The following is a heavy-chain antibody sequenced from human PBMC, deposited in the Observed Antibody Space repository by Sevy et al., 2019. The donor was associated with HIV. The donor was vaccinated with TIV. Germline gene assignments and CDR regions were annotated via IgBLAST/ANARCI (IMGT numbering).Heavy chain of an antibody. Sequence: KPSETLSLTCTVSGGSISSYYWSWIRQPPGKRLEWIGYIYYSGSTNYNPSLKSRVTMSVDTSKNQFSLKLRSVTAADTAVYYCARESYDILPGSRGMDVWGQGTTVTVSS. CDR2: IYYSGST. D-gene: IGHD3-9*01. CDR3: ARESYDILPGSRGMDV. J-gene: IGHJ6*02. V-gene: IGHV4-59*01. CDR1: GGSISSYY.